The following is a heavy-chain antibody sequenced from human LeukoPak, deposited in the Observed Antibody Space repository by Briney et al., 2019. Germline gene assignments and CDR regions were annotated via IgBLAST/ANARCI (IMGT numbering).Heavy chain of an antibody. CDR3: ARSRGRYFGSGRGAFDI. D-gene: IGHD3-10*01. Sequence: GGSLRLSCAASGFTFSSYWMHWVRQAPGKGLVWVSRINSDGSSTSYADSVKGRFTISRDNAKNSLYLQMNSLRPEDTAVYYCARSRGRYFGSGRGAFDIWGQGTLVTVSS. CDR2: INSDGSST. V-gene: IGHV3-74*01. CDR1: GFTFSSYW. J-gene: IGHJ3*02.